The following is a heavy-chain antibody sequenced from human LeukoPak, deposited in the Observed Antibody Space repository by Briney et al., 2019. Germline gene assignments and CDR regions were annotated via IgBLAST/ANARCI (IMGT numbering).Heavy chain of an antibody. CDR3: TRDGGYYDSSGSFDY. V-gene: IGHV3-49*04. CDR2: IRSKAFGGTT. Sequence: PGGSLRLSCTASGFTFGPYAMSWVRQAPGKGLEWVGFIRSKAFGGTTEYAASVKGRFTISRDDSKSIAYLQMNSLKTEDTAVYYCTRDGGYYDSSGSFDYWGQGTLVTVSS. CDR1: GFTFGPYA. J-gene: IGHJ4*02. D-gene: IGHD3-22*01.